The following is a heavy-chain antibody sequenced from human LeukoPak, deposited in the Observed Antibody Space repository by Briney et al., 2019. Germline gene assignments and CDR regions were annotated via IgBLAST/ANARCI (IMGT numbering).Heavy chain of an antibody. Sequence: GGSLRLSCATSGFIFSNYWMHWVRQAPGKGPVWVSHISGDGRTRNYADSVKGRFTISRDNAKKVVYLQMNSLRAEDTAVYYCSRDQAGYCSGASCPWGQGTRVTVSS. CDR2: ISGDGRTR. CDR1: GFIFSNYW. CDR3: SRDQAGYCSGASCP. J-gene: IGHJ5*02. D-gene: IGHD2-2*03. V-gene: IGHV3-74*01.